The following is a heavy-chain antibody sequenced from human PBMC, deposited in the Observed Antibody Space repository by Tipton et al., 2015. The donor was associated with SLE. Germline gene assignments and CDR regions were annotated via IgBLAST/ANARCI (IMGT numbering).Heavy chain of an antibody. J-gene: IGHJ4*02. V-gene: IGHV4-59*11. CDR2: IYYSGST. CDR3: VRDRGVRGDRFDY. CDR1: GGSISSHY. D-gene: IGHD3-10*01. Sequence: TLSLTCAVSGGSISSHYWSWIRQPPGKGLEWIGYIYYSGSTNYNPSLKSRVTISVDASKNQFSLKLSSVTAADTAVYYCVRDRGVRGDRFDYWGQGTLVTVSS.